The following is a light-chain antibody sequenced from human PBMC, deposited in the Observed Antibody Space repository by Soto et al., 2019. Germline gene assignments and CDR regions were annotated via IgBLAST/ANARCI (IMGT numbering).Light chain of an antibody. V-gene: IGLV4-69*01. CDR2: LNSDGSH. CDR3: QTWGSGIVV. Sequence: QSVLTQSPSPSASLGASVKLTCTLSSGHSNYAIAWHQQQSEKGPRYLMKLNSDGSHSKGDGIPDRFSGSSSGAERYLTISSLQSEDEADYYCQTWGSGIVVFGGGTKLTVL. J-gene: IGLJ2*01. CDR1: SGHSNYA.